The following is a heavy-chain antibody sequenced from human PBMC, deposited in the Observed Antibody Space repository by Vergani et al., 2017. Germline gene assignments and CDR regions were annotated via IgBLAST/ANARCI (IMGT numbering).Heavy chain of an antibody. J-gene: IGHJ4*02. Sequence: QVQLVESGGGLVKPGGSLRLSCAASGFTFSDYYMSWIRPAPGKGLEWVSYISSSGSTIYYADSVKGRFSSSVNNAKNSLYLQMNSMRAGDTAVYYCARTIFGVGTVGDYFDYWGQGTLVTVSS. CDR1: GFTFSDYY. V-gene: IGHV3-11*01. CDR3: ARTIFGVGTVGDYFDY. D-gene: IGHD3-3*01. CDR2: ISSSGSTI.